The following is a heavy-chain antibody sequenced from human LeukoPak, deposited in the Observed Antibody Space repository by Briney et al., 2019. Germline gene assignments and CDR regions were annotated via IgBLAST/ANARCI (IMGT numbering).Heavy chain of an antibody. V-gene: IGHV1-69*13. CDR2: IIPIFGTA. D-gene: IGHD2-21*01. J-gene: IGHJ3*02. CDR3: ARDERHSAGAFDI. Sequence: ASVKVSCKASGGTLSSYAISWVRQAPGQGLEWMGGIIPIFGTANYAQKFQGRVTITADESTSTAYMELSSLRSEDTAVYYCARDERHSAGAFDIWGQGTMVTVSS. CDR1: GGTLSSYA.